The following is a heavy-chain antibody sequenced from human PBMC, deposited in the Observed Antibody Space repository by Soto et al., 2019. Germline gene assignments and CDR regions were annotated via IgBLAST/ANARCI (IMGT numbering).Heavy chain of an antibody. D-gene: IGHD2-15*01. J-gene: IGHJ6*03. Sequence: SETLSLTCTVSGGPISSYYWSWIRQPPGKGLEWIGYIYYSGSTNYNPSLKSRVTISVDTSKNQFSLKLSSLTAADTAVDYCARYCSGGSCYSLVTGVDYMDVWGKGTTVTVSS. CDR3: ARYCSGGSCYSLVTGVDYMDV. CDR1: GGPISSYY. V-gene: IGHV4-59*01. CDR2: IYYSGST.